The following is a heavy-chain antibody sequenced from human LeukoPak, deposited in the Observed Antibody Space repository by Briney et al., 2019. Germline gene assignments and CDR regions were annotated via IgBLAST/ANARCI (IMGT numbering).Heavy chain of an antibody. Sequence: PGGSLRLSCAASGFTFSSYEMNWVRQAPGKGLEGVSYISSSGSTIYYADSVKGRFTISRDNAKNSLYLQMNSLRAEDTAVYYCARDDEPLRYYYDSSGYYLWGMDVWGQGTTVTVSS. CDR1: GFTFSSYE. J-gene: IGHJ6*02. V-gene: IGHV3-48*03. CDR3: ARDDEPLRYYYDSSGYYLWGMDV. CDR2: ISSSGSTI. D-gene: IGHD3-22*01.